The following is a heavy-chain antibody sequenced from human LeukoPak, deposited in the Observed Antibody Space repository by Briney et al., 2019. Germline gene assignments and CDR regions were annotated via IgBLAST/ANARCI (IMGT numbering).Heavy chain of an antibody. Sequence: GGSLGLSCEASGFTFSTYTMQWVRQAPGKGLEWVSSISGSSSDIYYADSVEGRFTVSRNNAKKLLFLLMNGLRADDTAVYYCARVWWLRTQNYGLDVWGQGTTVTVSS. V-gene: IGHV3-21*01. D-gene: IGHD5-12*01. CDR1: GFTFSTYT. J-gene: IGHJ6*02. CDR2: ISGSSSDI. CDR3: ARVWWLRTQNYGLDV.